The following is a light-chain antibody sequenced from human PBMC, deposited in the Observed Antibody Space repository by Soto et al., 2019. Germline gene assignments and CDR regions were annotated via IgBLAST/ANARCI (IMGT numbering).Light chain of an antibody. J-gene: IGLJ1*01. CDR2: EVS. Sequence: QSVLTKPASVSGSHVQAITISCTGTSSDVGSYNLVSWYQQHPGKAPKLMIYEVSKRPSGVSNRFTGSKSGNTASLTISGLQAEDEADYYCCSYAGSSTYVFGTGTKVTVL. V-gene: IGLV2-23*02. CDR1: SSDVGSYNL. CDR3: CSYAGSSTYV.